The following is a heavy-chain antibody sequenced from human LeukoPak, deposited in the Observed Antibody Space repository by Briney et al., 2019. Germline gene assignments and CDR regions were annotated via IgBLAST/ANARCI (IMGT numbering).Heavy chain of an antibody. CDR2: ISGSGGST. J-gene: IGHJ4*02. V-gene: IGHV3-23*01. D-gene: IGHD3-22*01. CDR3: AQTSAYYYDSSGYIDY. CDR1: GFTFSSYA. Sequence: GGSLRLSRAASGFTFSSYAMSWVRQAPGKGLEWVSAISGSGGSTYYADSVKGRFTISRDNSKNTLYLQMNSLRAEDTAVYYCAQTSAYYYDSSGYIDYWGQGTLVTVSS.